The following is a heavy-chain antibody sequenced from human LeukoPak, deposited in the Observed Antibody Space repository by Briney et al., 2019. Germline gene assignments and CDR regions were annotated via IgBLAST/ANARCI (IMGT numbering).Heavy chain of an antibody. Sequence: SETLSLTCTVSGGSISGFYWSWIRQSPGKGLEWIGFIYSNGSANYNPSLKSRVTISVDTSKNQFSLKLSSMTAADTAVYYCARRKCNSISCYHMDVWGKGTTVTVSS. CDR3: ARRKCNSISCYHMDV. J-gene: IGHJ6*03. V-gene: IGHV4-4*09. D-gene: IGHD2-2*01. CDR1: GGSISGFY. CDR2: IYSNGSA.